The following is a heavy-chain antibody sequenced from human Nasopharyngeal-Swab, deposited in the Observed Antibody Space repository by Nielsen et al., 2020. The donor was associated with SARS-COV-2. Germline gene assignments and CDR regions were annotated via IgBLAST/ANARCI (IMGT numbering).Heavy chain of an antibody. V-gene: IGHV5-51*01. Sequence: KVSCKGSGYSFTSYWIGWVRQMPAKGLAWMGIIYPGDSDTRYSPSFQGQVTISADKSISTAYLQWSSLKASDTAMYYCASGLVVVNAIRRSSYAFDIWGQGTMVTVSS. J-gene: IGHJ3*02. D-gene: IGHD2-21*01. CDR2: IYPGDSDT. CDR1: GYSFTSYW. CDR3: ASGLVVVNAIRRSSYAFDI.